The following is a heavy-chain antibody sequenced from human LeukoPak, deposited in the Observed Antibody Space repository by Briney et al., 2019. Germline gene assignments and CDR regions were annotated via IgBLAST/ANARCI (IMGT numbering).Heavy chain of an antibody. CDR1: GFTFSSYA. Sequence: GGSLRLSCAASGFTFSSYAMSWVRQAPGKGLEWVSAISGSGGSTYYADSVKGRFTISRDNSKNTLYLQMNSLRAEDTAVYYCAKMGVYSGYDVGGYYFDYWGQGTLVTVSS. J-gene: IGHJ4*02. CDR2: ISGSGGST. D-gene: IGHD5-12*01. CDR3: AKMGVYSGYDVGGYYFDY. V-gene: IGHV3-23*01.